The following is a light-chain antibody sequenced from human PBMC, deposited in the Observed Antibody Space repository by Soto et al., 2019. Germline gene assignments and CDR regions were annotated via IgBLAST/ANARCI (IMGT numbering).Light chain of an antibody. CDR2: QVS. CDR1: SSDVGGYNH. CDR3: TSYTSSTTWV. V-gene: IGLV2-14*01. J-gene: IGLJ3*02. Sequence: QSALTQPASVSGSPGQAITISCTGTSSDVGGYNHVSWYQQHPGKAPKLVISQVSNRPSGVSNRFSGSKSGNTASLTISGLQAEDEADYYCTSYTSSTTWVFGGGTKVTVL.